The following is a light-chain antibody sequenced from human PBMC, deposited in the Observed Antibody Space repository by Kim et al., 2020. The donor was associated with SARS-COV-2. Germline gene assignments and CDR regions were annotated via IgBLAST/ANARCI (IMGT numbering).Light chain of an antibody. J-gene: IGLJ3*02. V-gene: IGLV1-47*01. Sequence: GQWVPSFCSGSGSNIGINSIYWYRQLPGTAPKLLMYRNNQRRSGVPDRFSGSKSGTSASLAISGLRSEDEADYYCAAWDDSLSGVVFGGGTQLTVL. CDR3: AAWDDSLSGVV. CDR2: RNN. CDR1: GSNIGINS.